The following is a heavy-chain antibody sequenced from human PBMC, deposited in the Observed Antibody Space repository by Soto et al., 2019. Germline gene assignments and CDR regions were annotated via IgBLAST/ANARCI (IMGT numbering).Heavy chain of an antibody. J-gene: IGHJ4*02. V-gene: IGHV3-30-3*01. CDR2: ISYDGSNK. D-gene: IGHD5-18*01. CDR1: GFTFSSYA. CDR3: ARATKTMVTDY. Sequence: GGSLRLSCAASGFTFSSYAMHWVRQAPGKGLEWVAVISYDGSNKYYADSVKGRFTISRDNSKNTLYLQMNSLRAEDTAVYYCARATKTMVTDYWGQGTLVTVSS.